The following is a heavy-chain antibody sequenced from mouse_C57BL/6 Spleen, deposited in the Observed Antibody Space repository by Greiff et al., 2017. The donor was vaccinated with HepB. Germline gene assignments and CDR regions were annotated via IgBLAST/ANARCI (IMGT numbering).Heavy chain of an antibody. D-gene: IGHD1-1*01. V-gene: IGHV1-53*01. CDR2: INPSNGGT. Sequence: QVQLQQPGTELVKPGASVKLSCKASGYTFTSYWMHWVKQRPGQGLEWIGNINPSNGGTNYNEKFKSKATLTVDKSSSTAYMPLSSLTSEDSAVYYCARSELTVVAPYFDYWGQGTTLTVSS. J-gene: IGHJ2*01. CDR3: ARSELTVVAPYFDY. CDR1: GYTFTSYW.